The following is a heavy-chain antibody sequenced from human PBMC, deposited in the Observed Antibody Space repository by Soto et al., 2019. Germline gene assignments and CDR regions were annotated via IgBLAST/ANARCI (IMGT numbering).Heavy chain of an antibody. CDR3: TSDLSSDFWGGYYRPYYYYGMDV. V-gene: IGHV3-49*03. CDR2: IRSKAYGGTT. Sequence: GGSLRLSCTASGFTFGDYAMSWFRQAPGKGLEWVGFIRSKAYGGTTEYAASVKGRFTISRDDSKSIAYLQMNSLKTEDTAVYYCTSDLSSDFWGGYYRPYYYYGMDVWGQGTTVTVSS. J-gene: IGHJ6*02. CDR1: GFTFGDYA. D-gene: IGHD3-3*01.